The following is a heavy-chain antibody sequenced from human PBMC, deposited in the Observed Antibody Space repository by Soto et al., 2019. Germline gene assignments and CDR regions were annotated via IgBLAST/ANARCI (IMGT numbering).Heavy chain of an antibody. CDR3: TTSSGVVSIDY. D-gene: IGHD3-3*01. CDR2: IKSKTDGGTT. J-gene: IGHJ4*02. Sequence: GGSLRLSCAASGFTFSNAWMSWVRQAPGKGLEWVGRIKSKTDGGTTDYAAPVKGRFTISRDDSKNTLYLQMNSLKTEDTAVYYGTTSSGVVSIDYWGQGTLVTVSS. CDR1: GFTFSNAW. V-gene: IGHV3-15*01.